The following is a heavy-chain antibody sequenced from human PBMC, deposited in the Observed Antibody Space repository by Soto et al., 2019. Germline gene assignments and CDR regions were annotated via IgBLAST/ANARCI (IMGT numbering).Heavy chain of an antibody. J-gene: IGHJ5*02. V-gene: IGHV1-18*01. CDR2: ISAYNGNT. CDR3: SRETAYYYDSSGSGPFAP. D-gene: IGHD3-22*01. Sequence: VLEWMGWISAYNGNTNYAQKLQGRVTMTTDTSTSTAYMELRSLRSDDTAVYYCSRETAYYYDSSGSGPFAPWGQGTLV.